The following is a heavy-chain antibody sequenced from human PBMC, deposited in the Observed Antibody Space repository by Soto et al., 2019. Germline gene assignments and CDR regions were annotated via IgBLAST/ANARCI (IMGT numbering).Heavy chain of an antibody. CDR2: ISYDGSNK. D-gene: IGHD5-12*01. V-gene: IGHV3-30*18. J-gene: IGHJ4*02. CDR1: GFTFSSYG. Sequence: QVQLVESGGGVVQPGRSLRLSCAASGFTFSSYGMHWVRQAPGKGLEWVAVISYDGSNKYYADSVKGRFTISRDNSKNTLYLQMNSLRAEDTAVYYCAKDALSGWLQLWAVDYWGQGTLVTVSS. CDR3: AKDALSGWLQLWAVDY.